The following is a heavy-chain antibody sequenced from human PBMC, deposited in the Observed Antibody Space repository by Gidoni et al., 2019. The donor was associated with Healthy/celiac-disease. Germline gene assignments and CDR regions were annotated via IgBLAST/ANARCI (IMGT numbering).Heavy chain of an antibody. CDR2: MNPNSGNT. Sequence: QVQLVQSGAEVKKPGASVKVSCKASGYTFTSYDINWVRQATGQGLEWMGWMNPNSGNTGYAQKFQGRVTMTRNTSISTAYMELSSLRSEDTAVYYCARLGQLLFSDYYYYMDVWGKGTTVTVSS. CDR1: GYTFTSYD. CDR3: ARLGQLLFSDYYYYMDV. D-gene: IGHD2-2*01. J-gene: IGHJ6*03. V-gene: IGHV1-8*01.